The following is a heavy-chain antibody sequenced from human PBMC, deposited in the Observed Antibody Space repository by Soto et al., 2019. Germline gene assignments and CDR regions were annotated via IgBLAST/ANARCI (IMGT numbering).Heavy chain of an antibody. D-gene: IGHD1-26*01. J-gene: IGHJ5*02. CDR3: ARDVGDGRSGTCYREGFGH. CDR2: VRGDNGHT. V-gene: IGHV1-18*01. Sequence: QVQLVQSGAEVKKPGASVKVSCKASGYTFTTHGISWVRQVPGQGLEWMGWVRGDNGHTNYAQSLQGRVTMTTDTPTNTTYMELRTVRTDEPAGYYCARDVGDGRSGTCYREGFGHWGQGTLVTVSS. CDR1: GYTFTTHG.